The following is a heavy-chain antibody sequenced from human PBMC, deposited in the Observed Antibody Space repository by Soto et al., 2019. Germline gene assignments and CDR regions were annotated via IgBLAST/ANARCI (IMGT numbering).Heavy chain of an antibody. V-gene: IGHV4-59*08. CDR2: IYYSGST. J-gene: IGHJ4*02. CDR3: ARAFWGEVGPSFDY. CDR1: GGSISSYY. D-gene: IGHD3-16*01. Sequence: SETLSPTCTVSGGSISSYYWSWIRQPPGKGLEWIGYIYYSGSTNYNPSLKSRVTISVDTSKNQFSLKLSSVTAADTAVYYCARAFWGEVGPSFDYWGQGTLVTVS.